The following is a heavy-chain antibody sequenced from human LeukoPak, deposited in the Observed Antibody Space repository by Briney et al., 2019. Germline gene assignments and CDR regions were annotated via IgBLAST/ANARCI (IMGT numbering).Heavy chain of an antibody. CDR1: GFTFSSYW. J-gene: IGHJ3*02. Sequence: GGSLRLSCAASGFTFSSYWMSWVRQAPGKGLEWVANIKQDGSEKYYVDSVKGRFTISRDNAKNSLYLQVDSLRAGDTAVYYCARGDYYDSSGYFIDAFDIWGQGTMVTVSS. D-gene: IGHD3-22*01. CDR2: IKQDGSEK. CDR3: ARGDYYDSSGYFIDAFDI. V-gene: IGHV3-7*01.